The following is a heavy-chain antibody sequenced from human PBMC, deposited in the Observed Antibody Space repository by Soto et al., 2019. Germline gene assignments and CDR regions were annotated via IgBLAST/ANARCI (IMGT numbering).Heavy chain of an antibody. D-gene: IGHD2-2*01. CDR2: INPSGGST. CDR3: ARYGSSTSCYSHQEDWFDP. Sequence: QVQLVQSGAEVKKPGASVKVSCKASGYTFTSYYMHWVRQAPGQGLEWMGIINPSGGSTSYAQKLQGRVTMTRDTSTSTVYMELSSLRSEDTAVYYCARYGSSTSCYSHQEDWFDPWGQGTLVTVSS. CDR1: GYTFTSYY. V-gene: IGHV1-46*03. J-gene: IGHJ5*02.